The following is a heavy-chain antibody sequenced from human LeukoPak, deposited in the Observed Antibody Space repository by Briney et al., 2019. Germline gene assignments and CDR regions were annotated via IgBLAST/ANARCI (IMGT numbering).Heavy chain of an antibody. CDR2: ISSSGSTI. D-gene: IGHD3-22*01. V-gene: IGHV3-11*04. CDR1: GFTFSDYY. Sequence: GESLRLSCAASGFTFSDYYMSWIRQAPGKGLEWVSYISSSGSTIYYADSVKGRFTISRDNAKNSLYLQMNSLRAEDTAVYYCARATDYYDSSGYYPNWFDPWGQGTLVTVSS. CDR3: ARATDYYDSSGYYPNWFDP. J-gene: IGHJ5*02.